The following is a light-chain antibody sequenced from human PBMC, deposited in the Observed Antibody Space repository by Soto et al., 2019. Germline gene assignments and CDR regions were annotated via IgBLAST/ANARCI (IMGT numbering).Light chain of an antibody. CDR1: SSNIGSHT. CDR3: QSYDSSLSGYV. Sequence: QSALTQPPSASGTPGQRVTISCSGSSSNIGSHTLNWYQHLPGTAPKLLIYGNSNRPSGVPDRFSGSKSGTSASLAITGLQAEDEADYYCQSYDSSLSGYVFGTGTKLTVL. CDR2: GNS. J-gene: IGLJ1*01. V-gene: IGLV1-40*01.